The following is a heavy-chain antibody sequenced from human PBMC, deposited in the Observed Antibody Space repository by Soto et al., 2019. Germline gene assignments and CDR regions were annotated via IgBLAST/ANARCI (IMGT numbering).Heavy chain of an antibody. J-gene: IGHJ6*02. Sequence: QVQLVQSGAEVKKPGASVKVSCKASGYTFTSYGISWVRQAPGQGLEWMGWISAYNGNTNYAQKLQGRVTMTTDTSTSTTYMELRSLRSDDTAVYYCARDIVVVPAAIYYYYYGMDVWGHGTTVTVSS. CDR3: ARDIVVVPAAIYYYYYGMDV. CDR2: ISAYNGNT. D-gene: IGHD2-2*01. V-gene: IGHV1-18*01. CDR1: GYTFTSYG.